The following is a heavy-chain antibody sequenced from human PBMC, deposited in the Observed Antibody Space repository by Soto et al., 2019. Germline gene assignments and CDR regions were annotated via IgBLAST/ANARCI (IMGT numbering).Heavy chain of an antibody. CDR3: AKRGDTSRLNWAFFDS. D-gene: IGHD6-13*01. CDR2: ISAASNA. Sequence: GGSLRLSCAASGFTFSSYALYWVRQAPGKGLESVSGISAASNAYYVDSVKGRFTISRDNSRNTLYLQMNALRADDTAIYYCAKRGDTSRLNWAFFDSWGQGTLVTVSS. J-gene: IGHJ4*02. V-gene: IGHV3-23*01. CDR1: GFTFSSYA.